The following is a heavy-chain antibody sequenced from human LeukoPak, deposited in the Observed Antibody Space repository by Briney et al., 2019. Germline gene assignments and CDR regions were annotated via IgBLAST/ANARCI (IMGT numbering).Heavy chain of an antibody. V-gene: IGHV4-39*07. J-gene: IGHJ5*02. Sequence: SETLSLTCTVSGGSISSSSYYWGWIRQPPGKGLEWIGSIYYSASTYYNPSLKSRVTISVDTSKNQFSLKLSSVTAADTAVYYCAGGYCSGGSCYGAYNWFDPWGQGTLVTVSS. CDR1: GGSISSSSYY. D-gene: IGHD2-15*01. CDR3: AGGYCSGGSCYGAYNWFDP. CDR2: IYYSAST.